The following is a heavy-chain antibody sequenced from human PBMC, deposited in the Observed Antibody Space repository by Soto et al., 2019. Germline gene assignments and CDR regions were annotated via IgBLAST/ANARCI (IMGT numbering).Heavy chain of an antibody. V-gene: IGHV3-7*01. CDR3: ARNYDFWSGYLTQYYYGMDV. CDR1: GFTFSSYW. Sequence: GGSLRLSCAASGFTFSSYWVSWVRQAPGKGLEWVANIKQDGSEKYYVDSVKGRFTISRDNAKNSLYLQMNSLRAEDTAVYYCARNYDFWSGYLTQYYYGMDVWGQGTTVTVSS. D-gene: IGHD3-3*01. J-gene: IGHJ6*02. CDR2: IKQDGSEK.